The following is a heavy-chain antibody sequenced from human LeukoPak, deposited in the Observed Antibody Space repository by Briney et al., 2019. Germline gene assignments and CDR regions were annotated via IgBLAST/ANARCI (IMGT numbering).Heavy chain of an antibody. Sequence: ASVTVSCKASGYTFISYGISWVRQAPGQGLEWMGWISAYNGNTNYAQKLQGRVTMTTDTSTSTAYMELRSLRSDDTAVYYCARDLPSGGYYYYGMDVWGQGTTVTVSS. D-gene: IGHD3-10*01. CDR1: GYTFISYG. CDR3: ARDLPSGGYYYYGMDV. J-gene: IGHJ6*02. CDR2: ISAYNGNT. V-gene: IGHV1-18*01.